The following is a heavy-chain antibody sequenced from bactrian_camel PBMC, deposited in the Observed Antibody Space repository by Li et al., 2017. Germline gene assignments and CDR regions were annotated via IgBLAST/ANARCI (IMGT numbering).Heavy chain of an antibody. Sequence: DVQLVESGGGSVQAGGALTLSCVVSDDTIRSRCMAWFRQTPGKEREGVAAIHPYRGKRDYVASFEGRFTISQDNAKNTVYLQMSSLKPEDTATYYCAAARSAWVTGWCGGDRAYNYWGQGTQVTVS. CDR3: AAARSAWVTGWCGGDRAYNY. J-gene: IGHJ4*01. CDR1: DDTIRSRC. CDR2: IHPYRGKR. V-gene: IGHV3S40*01. D-gene: IGHD1*01.